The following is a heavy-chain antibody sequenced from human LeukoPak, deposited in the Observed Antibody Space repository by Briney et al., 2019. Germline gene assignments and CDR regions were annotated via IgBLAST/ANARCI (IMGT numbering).Heavy chain of an antibody. Sequence: SETLSLTCTVSGGSISSGDYYWSWIRQPPGKGLEWIGYIYYSGSTYYNPSLKSRVTISVDTSKNQFSLKLSSVTAADTAVYYCAGNIVVVPAAIPPYYYYYGMDVWGQGTTVTVSS. CDR2: IYYSGST. V-gene: IGHV4-30-4*01. CDR3: AGNIVVVPAAIPPYYYYYGMDV. D-gene: IGHD2-2*02. CDR1: GGSISSGDYY. J-gene: IGHJ6*02.